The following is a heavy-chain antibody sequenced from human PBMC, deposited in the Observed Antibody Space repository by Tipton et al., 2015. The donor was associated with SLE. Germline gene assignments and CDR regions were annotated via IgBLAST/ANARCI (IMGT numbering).Heavy chain of an antibody. CDR2: ISVYSGDT. V-gene: IGHV1-18*01. J-gene: IGHJ1*01. D-gene: IGHD3-9*01. CDR3: ARGDWLLSENFQH. Sequence: QSGAEVKKPGASVRVSCKASGYTFLSYAFSWVRQAPGQGLEWMGWISVYSGDTKYAQKFQDRVTMTTDTSTSTAYMELRSLRSDDTAVYYCARGDWLLSENFQHWGQGTLVTASS. CDR1: GYTFLSYA.